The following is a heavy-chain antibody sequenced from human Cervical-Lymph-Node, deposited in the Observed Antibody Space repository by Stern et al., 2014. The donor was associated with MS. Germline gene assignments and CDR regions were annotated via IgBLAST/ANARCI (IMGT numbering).Heavy chain of an antibody. Sequence: QMQLVQSGAEVKKPGASGKVSCKASGYTFTSYGISWVRQAPGQGLEWMGWISAYNGKTNYAQKLQGRVTMTTDPSTSTAYMELRSLRSDDTAVYYCAREEDYMLENCGMDVWGQGTTVTVSS. CDR1: GYTFTSYG. CDR3: AREEDYMLENCGMDV. D-gene: IGHD3-16*01. J-gene: IGHJ6*02. V-gene: IGHV1-18*01. CDR2: ISAYNGKT.